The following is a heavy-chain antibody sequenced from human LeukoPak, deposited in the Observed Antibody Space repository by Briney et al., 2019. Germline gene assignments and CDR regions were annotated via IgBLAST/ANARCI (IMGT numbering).Heavy chain of an antibody. CDR3: ARGSPSLWFGVHYYYYGMDV. D-gene: IGHD3-10*01. Sequence: SETLSLTCAVYGGSFSGYYWSWIRQPPGKGLEWIGEINHSGSTNYNPSLKSRVTISVDTSKNQFSLKLSSVTAADTAVYYCARGSPSLWFGVHYYYYGMDVWGQGTTVTVSS. CDR2: INHSGST. V-gene: IGHV4-34*01. CDR1: GGSFSGYY. J-gene: IGHJ6*02.